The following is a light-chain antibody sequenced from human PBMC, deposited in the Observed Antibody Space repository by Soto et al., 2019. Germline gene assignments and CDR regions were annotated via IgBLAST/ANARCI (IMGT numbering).Light chain of an antibody. CDR1: SSNIGSNN. V-gene: IGLV1-44*01. CDR2: SNN. CDR3: EAWDDSLNGVV. J-gene: IGLJ2*01. Sequence: QSVLTQTPLASGTPGQRVNISCSGSSSNIGSNNVNWYQQLPGTAPKLLIYSNNQRPSGVPDRFSGSKSGTSASLAISGLQSEDEADYYCEAWDDSLNGVVFGGGTKLTVL.